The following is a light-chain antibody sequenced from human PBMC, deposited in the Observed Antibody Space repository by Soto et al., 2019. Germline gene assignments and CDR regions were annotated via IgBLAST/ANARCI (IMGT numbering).Light chain of an antibody. CDR1: TSNIGSDT. V-gene: IGLV1-44*01. Sequence: QSVLTRPPSASGTPGQRVTISCSGSTSNIGSDTVHWYQQFPGAAPKLLIYNDYQRPSGVPDRFSASKSATSASLAISGLQSEDEAAYYCAAWDDNLNGVIFGGGTKVTVL. CDR3: AAWDDNLNGVI. CDR2: NDY. J-gene: IGLJ2*01.